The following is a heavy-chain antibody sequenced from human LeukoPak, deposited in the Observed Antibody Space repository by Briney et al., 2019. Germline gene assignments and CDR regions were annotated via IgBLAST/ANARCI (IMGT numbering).Heavy chain of an antibody. CDR3: AKDRTSYYDFWSGYYPGGFDY. V-gene: IGHV3-23*01. Sequence: GASLRLSCAASGFTFSSYAMSWVRQAPGKGLEWVSAISGSGGSTYYADSVKGRFTISRDNSKNTPYLQMNSLRAEDTAVYYCAKDRTSYYDFWSGYYPGGFDYWGQGTLVTVSS. CDR2: ISGSGGST. J-gene: IGHJ4*02. D-gene: IGHD3-3*01. CDR1: GFTFSSYA.